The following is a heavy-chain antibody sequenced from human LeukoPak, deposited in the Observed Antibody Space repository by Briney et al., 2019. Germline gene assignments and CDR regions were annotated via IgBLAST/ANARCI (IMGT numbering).Heavy chain of an antibody. J-gene: IGHJ4*02. Sequence: GGSLRLSCAASGFTFSSYAMRWVRQAPGKGLEWVSAIRGSGGGTYHADSVKGRFTISRDNSKNTLYLQMNSLRDEDTALYYCAKAGIGVVGYFDYWGQGTLVTVSS. CDR1: GFTFSSYA. CDR2: IRGSGGGT. D-gene: IGHD6-19*01. CDR3: AKAGIGVVGYFDY. V-gene: IGHV3-23*01.